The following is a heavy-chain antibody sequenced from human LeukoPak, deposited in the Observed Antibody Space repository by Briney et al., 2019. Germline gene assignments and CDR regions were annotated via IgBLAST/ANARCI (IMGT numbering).Heavy chain of an antibody. D-gene: IGHD1-14*01. V-gene: IGHV4-38-2*02. CDR2: IYHSGST. J-gene: IGHJ4*02. Sequence: PSETLSLTCTVSGGSISSYYWGWIRQPPGKWLEWIGSIYHSGSTYYNPSLKSRVTISVDTSKNQFSLKLSSVTAADTAVYYCARGSGTEVDYWGQGTLVTVSS. CDR1: GGSISSYY. CDR3: ARGSGTEVDY.